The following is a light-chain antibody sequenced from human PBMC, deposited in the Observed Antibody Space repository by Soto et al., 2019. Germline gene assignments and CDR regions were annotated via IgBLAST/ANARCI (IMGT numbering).Light chain of an antibody. V-gene: IGKV1-39*01. J-gene: IGKJ2*01. CDR2: AAS. CDR3: QQCYSTLGT. CDR1: HSINNY. Sequence: IQMTQSPSSLSASVGDRVIITCRSDHSINNYLNWYQQRPGKVPKLLIYAASTLQSGVPSRFSGSGSGRVFTLTINSLQPEDFATYYCQQCYSTLGTFGRGTRVEI.